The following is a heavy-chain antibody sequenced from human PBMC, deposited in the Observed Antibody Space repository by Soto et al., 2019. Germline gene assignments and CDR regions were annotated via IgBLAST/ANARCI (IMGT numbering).Heavy chain of an antibody. Sequence: GGSLRLSCAASGFTFSSYGMHWVRQAPGKGLEWVAVISYDGSNKYYADSVKGRFTISRDNSKNTLYLQMNSLRAEDTAVYYCAKSGRYYDFWSGYYTGDWFDPWGQGTLVTVSS. CDR1: GFTFSSYG. CDR2: ISYDGSNK. CDR3: AKSGRYYDFWSGYYTGDWFDP. V-gene: IGHV3-30*18. D-gene: IGHD3-3*01. J-gene: IGHJ5*02.